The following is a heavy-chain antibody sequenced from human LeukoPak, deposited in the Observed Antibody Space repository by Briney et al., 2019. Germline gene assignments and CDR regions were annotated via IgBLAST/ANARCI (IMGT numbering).Heavy chain of an antibody. Sequence: GGSLRLSCAASGFTFSSYWMSWVRQAPGKGLEWVAVISYDGSNKYYADSVKGRFTISRDNSKNTLYLQMNSLRAEDTAVYYCAREDTYYDSSGYYHNFDYWGQGTLVTVSS. J-gene: IGHJ4*02. V-gene: IGHV3-30-3*01. CDR2: ISYDGSNK. CDR3: AREDTYYDSSGYYHNFDY. CDR1: GFTFSSYW. D-gene: IGHD3-22*01.